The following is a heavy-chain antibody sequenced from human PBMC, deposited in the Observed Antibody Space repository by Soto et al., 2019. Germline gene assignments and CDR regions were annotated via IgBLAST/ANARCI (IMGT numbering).Heavy chain of an antibody. CDR2: IRNKANSYTT. D-gene: IGHD1-26*01. V-gene: IGHV3-72*01. CDR3: ARDSGKGAYFDY. J-gene: IGHJ4*01. Sequence: VQLVESGGGLVQSGGSQRLSCAASGFTFSDHYMDWVRQAPGKGLEWVGRIRNKANSYTTDYAASVKGRFTISRDDSKDSLYLQMNSLKTEDTAIYYCARDSGKGAYFDYWGHGTLATVSS. CDR1: GFTFSDHY.